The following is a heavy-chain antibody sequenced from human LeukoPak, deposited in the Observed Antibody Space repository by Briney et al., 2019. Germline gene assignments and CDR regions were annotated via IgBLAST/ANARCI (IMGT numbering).Heavy chain of an antibody. D-gene: IGHD3-3*01. V-gene: IGHV3-48*03. CDR2: ISSSGSTI. CDR1: GFTFSSYE. J-gene: IGHJ5*02. Sequence: GGSLRLSCAVSGFTFSSYEMNWVRQAPGKGLEWVSYISSSGSTIYYADSVKGRFTISRDNAKNSLYLQMNSLRAEDTAVYYCARVNRGYDFWNGYYPDWFDPWGQGTLVTVSS. CDR3: ARVNRGYDFWNGYYPDWFDP.